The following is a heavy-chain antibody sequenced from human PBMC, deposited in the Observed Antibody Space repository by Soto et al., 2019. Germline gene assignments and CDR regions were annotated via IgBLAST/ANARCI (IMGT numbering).Heavy chain of an antibody. V-gene: IGHV3-30*18. D-gene: IGHD3-10*01. J-gene: IGHJ6*03. Sequence: GGSLRLSCAASGFTFSSYGMHWVRQAPGKGLEWVAVISYDGSNKYYADSVKGRFTISRDNSKNTLYLQMNSLRAEDTAVYYCAKVGRFGDDYYYYYMDVWGKGTTVTVSS. CDR2: ISYDGSNK. CDR1: GFTFSSYG. CDR3: AKVGRFGDDYYYYYMDV.